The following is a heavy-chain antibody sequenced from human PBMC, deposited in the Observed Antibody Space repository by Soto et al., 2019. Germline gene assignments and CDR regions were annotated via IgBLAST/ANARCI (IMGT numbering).Heavy chain of an antibody. V-gene: IGHV3-7*01. CDR3: ARANPFAIAAAVYDAFDI. CDR1: GFTFSSYW. J-gene: IGHJ3*02. CDR2: IKQDGSEK. Sequence: SGGSLRLSCAASGFTFSSYWMSWVRQAPGKGLEWVANIKQDGSEKYYVDSVKGRFTISRDNAKNSLYLQMNSLRAEDTAVYYCARANPFAIAAAVYDAFDIWGQGTMVTVSS. D-gene: IGHD6-13*01.